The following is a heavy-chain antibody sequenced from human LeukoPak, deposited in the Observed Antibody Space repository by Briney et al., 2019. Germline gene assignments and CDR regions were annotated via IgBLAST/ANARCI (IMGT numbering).Heavy chain of an antibody. CDR3: AKNRRVEATPVDY. V-gene: IGHV3-33*06. Sequence: EGSLRLSCAASGFTFSSYGMHWVRQAPGKGLEWVAVIWYDGSNKYYADSVKGRFTISRDNSENTLFLQMNSLKAEDTAIYYCAKNRRVEATPVDYWGQGTLVTVSS. CDR2: IWYDGSNK. D-gene: IGHD2-15*01. J-gene: IGHJ4*02. CDR1: GFTFSSYG.